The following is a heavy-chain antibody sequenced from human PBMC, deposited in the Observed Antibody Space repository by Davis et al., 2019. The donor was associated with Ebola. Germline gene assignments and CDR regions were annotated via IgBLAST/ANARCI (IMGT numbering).Heavy chain of an antibody. CDR1: GGSFSGYY. D-gene: IGHD2-2*01. J-gene: IGHJ5*02. V-gene: IGHV4-34*01. CDR3: ARGKYQLPRRGWFDP. CDR2: IHHSGST. Sequence: SQTLSLTCAVYGGSFSGYYWSWIRQPPGKGLEWIGEIHHSGSTNYNPSLKSRVTISVDTSKNQFSLKLSSVTAADTAVYYCARGKYQLPRRGWFDPWGQGTLVTVSS.